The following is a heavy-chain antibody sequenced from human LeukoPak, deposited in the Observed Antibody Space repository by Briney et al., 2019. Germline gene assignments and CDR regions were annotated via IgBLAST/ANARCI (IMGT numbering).Heavy chain of an antibody. CDR3: ARGRYCSADICPGGDAFDI. D-gene: IGHD2-15*01. CDR2: IYTRGST. J-gene: IGHJ3*02. V-gene: IGHV4-4*07. Sequence: SETLSLTCTVSGGSINNYYWSWIRQPAGKGREWIGRIYTRGSTNYNPSLKSRVTMSVDTSKNQFSLKLSSVTAADTAVYYCARGRYCSADICPGGDAFDIWGQGTMVSVSS. CDR1: GGSINNYY.